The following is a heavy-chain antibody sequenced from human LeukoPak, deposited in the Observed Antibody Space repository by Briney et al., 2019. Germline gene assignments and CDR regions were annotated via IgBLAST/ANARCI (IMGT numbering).Heavy chain of an antibody. D-gene: IGHD2-15*01. CDR1: GGSFSDYY. Sequence: SETLSLTCAVYGGSFSDYYWSWIRQPPGKGLEWIGEINHSGSTNYNPSLKSRVTISVDTSKNQLSLKLSSVTAADTAVYYCARAGLRSCSGGSCYSHYMDVWGKGTTVTASS. CDR2: INHSGST. V-gene: IGHV4-34*01. J-gene: IGHJ6*03. CDR3: ARAGLRSCSGGSCYSHYMDV.